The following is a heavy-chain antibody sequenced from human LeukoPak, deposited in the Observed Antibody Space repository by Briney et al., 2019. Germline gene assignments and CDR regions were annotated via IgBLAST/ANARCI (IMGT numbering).Heavy chain of an antibody. CDR3: ARDLDYGDSGTWFDP. Sequence: GGSLRLSCAASGFTFSSYEMNWVRQAPGKGLKGVSYISSSGSTIYYADSVKGRFTISRDNAKNSLYLQMNSLRAEDTAVYYCARDLDYGDSGTWFDPWGQGTLVTVSS. CDR1: GFTFSSYE. J-gene: IGHJ5*02. CDR2: ISSSGSTI. V-gene: IGHV3-48*03. D-gene: IGHD4-17*01.